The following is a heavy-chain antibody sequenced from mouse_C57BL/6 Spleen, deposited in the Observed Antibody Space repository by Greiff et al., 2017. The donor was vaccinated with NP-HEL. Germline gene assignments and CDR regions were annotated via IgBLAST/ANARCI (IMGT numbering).Heavy chain of an antibody. V-gene: IGHV1-61*01. CDR3: ARGLRRGYMDY. CDR2: IYPYDSET. J-gene: IGHJ2*01. CDR1: GYTFTSYW. Sequence: QVQLQQPGAELVRPGSSVKLSCKASGYTFTSYWMDWVKQRPGQGLEWIGNIYPYDSETHYNQKFKDKATLTVDKSSSTAYMQLSSLTSEDSAVYYCARGLRRGYMDYWGQGTTLTVSS.